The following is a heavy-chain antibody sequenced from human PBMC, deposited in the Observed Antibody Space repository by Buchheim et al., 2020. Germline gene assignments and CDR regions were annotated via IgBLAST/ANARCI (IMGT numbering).Heavy chain of an antibody. D-gene: IGHD6-19*01. CDR2: LYYSGST. CDR1: GGSIRSSSYY. CDR3: AGGAYSSGWYEFDY. V-gene: IGHV4-39*01. Sequence: QLQLQESGPGLVKPSETLSLTCTVSGGSIRSSSYYWGWIRQPPGKGLEWIGSLYYSGSTDYNAALKSRFTISVDTSKNQLSLKLSSVTAADTAVYYCAGGAYSSGWYEFDYWGQGTL. J-gene: IGHJ4*02.